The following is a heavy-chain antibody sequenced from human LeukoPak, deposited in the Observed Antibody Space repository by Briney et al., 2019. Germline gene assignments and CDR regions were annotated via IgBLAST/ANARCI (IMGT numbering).Heavy chain of an antibody. Sequence: SETLSLTCTVSGGSISSYYWSWIRQPPGKGLEWIGYIYYSGSTNYNPSLKSRVTISVDTSENQFSLKLSSVTAADTAVYYCARETVAGPSNWFDPWGQGTLVTVSS. J-gene: IGHJ5*02. CDR3: ARETVAGPSNWFDP. V-gene: IGHV4-59*01. CDR2: IYYSGST. D-gene: IGHD6-19*01. CDR1: GGSISSYY.